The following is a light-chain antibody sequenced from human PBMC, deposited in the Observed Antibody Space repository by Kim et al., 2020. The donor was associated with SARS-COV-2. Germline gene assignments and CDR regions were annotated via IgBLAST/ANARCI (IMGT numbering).Light chain of an antibody. V-gene: IGKV3-20*01. J-gene: IGKJ2*01. CDR3: QQYDRPPYT. CDR2: GTS. Sequence: LPPGGKTSLSCRASQSVAGSHLAWFQQKPGRAPRLLIYGTSSRAPAIPDRFSASGSGTDFTLTISRLEPEDFAIYYCQQYDRPPYTFGQGTKLEI. CDR1: QSVAGSH.